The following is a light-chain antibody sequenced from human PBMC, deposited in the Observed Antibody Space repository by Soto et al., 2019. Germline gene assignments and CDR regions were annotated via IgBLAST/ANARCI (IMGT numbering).Light chain of an antibody. J-gene: IGKJ1*01. V-gene: IGKV1-5*01. CDR3: QHYNGYSPGT. Sequence: DIEMTQSPSTLSASVGDRVIITCRASQSISRWLAWYQQKPGKAPKLLIYDVSSLESGVPSRFSGSGSGTEFTLTIRSLRPDHFASYYCQHYNGYSPGTFGQGTKVEIK. CDR2: DVS. CDR1: QSISRW.